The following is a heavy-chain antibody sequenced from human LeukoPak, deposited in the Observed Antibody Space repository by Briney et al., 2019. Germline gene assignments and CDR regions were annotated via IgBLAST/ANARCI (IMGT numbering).Heavy chain of an antibody. CDR2: IYYSGST. CDR3: ARVSRGSNYYYYGMDV. V-gene: IGHV4-59*01. CDR1: GGSISSYY. Sequence: PSETLSLTCTVSGGSISSYYWSWIRQPPGKGLEWIGYIYYSGSTNYNPSLKSRVTISVDTSKNQFSLKLSSVTAADTAVYCCARVSRGSNYYYYGMDVWGQGTTVTVSS. J-gene: IGHJ6*02. D-gene: IGHD1-26*01.